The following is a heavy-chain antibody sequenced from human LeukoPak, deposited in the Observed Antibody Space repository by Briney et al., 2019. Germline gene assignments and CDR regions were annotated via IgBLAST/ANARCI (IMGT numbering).Heavy chain of an antibody. CDR2: ISSSSSYI. CDR3: ARVVRDIVVVVAATPSYRFDY. Sequence: GGSLRLSCAASGFTFSSYSMNWVRQAPGKGLEWVSSISSSSSYIYYADSVKGRFTISRDNAKNSLYLQMNSLRAEDTAVYYCARVVRDIVVVVAATPSYRFDYWAREPWSPSPQ. D-gene: IGHD2-15*01. J-gene: IGHJ4*02. V-gene: IGHV3-21*01. CDR1: GFTFSSYS.